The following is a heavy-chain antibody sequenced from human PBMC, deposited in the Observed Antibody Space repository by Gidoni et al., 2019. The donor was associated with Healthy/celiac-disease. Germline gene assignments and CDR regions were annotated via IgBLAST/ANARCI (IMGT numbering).Heavy chain of an antibody. D-gene: IGHD3-22*01. V-gene: IGHV2-5*01. Sequence: QITLKESGPTLVKPTQTLTLTCTFSGFSLSTSGVGVGWIRQPPGKALEWLALIYWNDDKRYSPSLKSRLTITKDTSKNQVVLTMTNMDLVDTATYYCALDSSGYYFDYWGQGTLVTVSS. CDR3: ALDSSGYYFDY. CDR1: GFSLSTSGVG. CDR2: IYWNDDK. J-gene: IGHJ4*02.